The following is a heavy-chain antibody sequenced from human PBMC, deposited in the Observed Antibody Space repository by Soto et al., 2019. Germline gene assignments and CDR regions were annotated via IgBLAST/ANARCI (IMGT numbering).Heavy chain of an antibody. Sequence: QLQLQESGPGLVQPSQTLSLTCTVSGGSISSGGYYWSWLRQHPGKGLEWIGYIYYSGTTSYNPSLKSRVTLSLDTSKNQFSLKLSSVTAADTAVYYCARDGGYGSGSYYYAYWGQGSLVTVSS. CDR2: IYYSGTT. V-gene: IGHV4-31*03. CDR3: ARDGGYGSGSYYYAY. D-gene: IGHD3-10*01. J-gene: IGHJ4*02. CDR1: GGSISSGGYY.